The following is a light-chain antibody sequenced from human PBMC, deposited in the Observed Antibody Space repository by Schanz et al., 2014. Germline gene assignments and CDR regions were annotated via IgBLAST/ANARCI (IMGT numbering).Light chain of an antibody. V-gene: IGLV1-44*01. Sequence: QSVLTQPPSASGTPGQRVTISCSGSSSNIGSTAVNWYQQLPGTAPKLLVYANSQRPSGVPDRFSGSKSGTSASLAISGLQSEDEADYFCAAWDDSLYGFVFGAGTKLTVL. CDR2: ANS. CDR3: AAWDDSLYGFV. J-gene: IGLJ1*01. CDR1: SSNIGSTA.